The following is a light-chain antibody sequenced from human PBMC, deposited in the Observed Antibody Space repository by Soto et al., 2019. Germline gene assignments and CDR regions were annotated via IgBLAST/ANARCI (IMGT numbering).Light chain of an antibody. Sequence: LMTQSASALSVSPGESAALSCRASQSLXTNLAWYQREPGKPPRILXYFASTSANALPARLTAGGSGAEFTRTISSLQSDDGACYYWQQYEKGTRTFGQGTKVDIK. CDR3: QQYEKGTRT. CDR1: QSLXTN. CDR2: FAS. V-gene: IGKV3-15*01. J-gene: IGKJ1*01.